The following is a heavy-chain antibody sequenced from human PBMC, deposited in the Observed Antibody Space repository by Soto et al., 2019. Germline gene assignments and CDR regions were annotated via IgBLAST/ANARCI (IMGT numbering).Heavy chain of an antibody. V-gene: IGHV5-10-1*01. Sequence: PGASLPLSCKGSGYRFTSYWISWVRQMPGHSLEWMGRIDPSDSYTNYSPSFQGHVTISADKSISTAYLQWSSLKASDTAMYYCGRFNRFYNRVSSYCYGMDVWGQGTTGT. J-gene: IGHJ6*02. CDR2: IDPSDSYT. CDR3: GRFNRFYNRVSSYCYGMDV. CDR1: GYRFTSYW. D-gene: IGHD1-20*01.